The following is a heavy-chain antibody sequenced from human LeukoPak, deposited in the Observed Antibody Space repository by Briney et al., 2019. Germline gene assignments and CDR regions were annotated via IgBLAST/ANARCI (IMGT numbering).Heavy chain of an antibody. Sequence: PGGSLRLSCAASGFTFSSYWMSWVRQAPGKGLEWVANIKQDGSEKYYADSVKGRFTISRDNAKNSLYLQMNSLRAEDTAVYYCAREENDSSGYPYFDYWGQGTLVTVSS. J-gene: IGHJ4*02. CDR2: IKQDGSEK. V-gene: IGHV3-7*01. D-gene: IGHD3-22*01. CDR3: AREENDSSGYPYFDY. CDR1: GFTFSSYW.